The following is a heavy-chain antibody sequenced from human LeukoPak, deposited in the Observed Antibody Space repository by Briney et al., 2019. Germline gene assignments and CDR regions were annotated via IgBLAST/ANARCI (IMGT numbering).Heavy chain of an antibody. J-gene: IGHJ6*03. CDR3: AARGVVPADYYYYMDV. CDR1: GFTFSSYS. V-gene: IGHV3-23*01. D-gene: IGHD2-2*01. Sequence: PGGSLRLSCAASGFTFSSYSMNWVRRSPGRGLEWVSAISGSGGSTYYADSVKGRFTISRDNSKNTLYLQMNSLRAEDTAVYYCAARGVVPADYYYYMDVWGKGTTVTISS. CDR2: ISGSGGST.